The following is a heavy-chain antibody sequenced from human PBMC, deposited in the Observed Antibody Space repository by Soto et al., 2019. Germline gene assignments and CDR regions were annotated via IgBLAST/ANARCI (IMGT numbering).Heavy chain of an antibody. J-gene: IGHJ3*02. Sequence: GWALRLSCAASWFTVRNNYISWVRQAPGKEREWDSVICSGCSTYYTHAVKGQFTISRHNSNNTLYLHMNSLRAEEKGVYSCERGWGFWSGYDLDAFDIWGQGTMVNV. CDR1: WFTVRNNY. CDR2: ICSGCST. D-gene: IGHD3-3*01. CDR3: ERGWGFWSGYDLDAFDI. V-gene: IGHV3-53*04.